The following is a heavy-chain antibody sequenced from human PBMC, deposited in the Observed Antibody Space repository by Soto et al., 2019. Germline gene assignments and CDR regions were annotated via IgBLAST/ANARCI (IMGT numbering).Heavy chain of an antibody. CDR3: ARDPGYYGSGSYYMEEVYFQH. CDR1: GFTFSSYS. Sequence: GGSLRLSCAASGFTFSSYSMNWVRQAPGKGLEWVSSISSSSSYIYYADSVKGRFTISRDNAKNSLYLQMNSLRAEDTAVYYCARDPGYYGSGSYYMEEVYFQHWGQGTLVTVSS. V-gene: IGHV3-21*01. J-gene: IGHJ1*01. CDR2: ISSSSSYI. D-gene: IGHD3-10*01.